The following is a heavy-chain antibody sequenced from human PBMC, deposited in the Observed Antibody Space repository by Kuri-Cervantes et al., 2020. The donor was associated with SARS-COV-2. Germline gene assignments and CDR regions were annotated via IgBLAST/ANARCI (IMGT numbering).Heavy chain of an antibody. D-gene: IGHD3-3*01. CDR3: ARDQKLVSYPEWLLYDY. CDR1: GYTFTSYG. CDR2: ISAYNGNT. Sequence: ASVKVSCKASGYTFTSYGISWARQAPGQGLEWMGWISAYNGNTNYAQKLQGRVTMTTDTSTSTAYMELRSLRSDDTAVYYCARDQKLVSYPEWLLYDYWGQGTLVTVSS. J-gene: IGHJ4*02. V-gene: IGHV1-18*01.